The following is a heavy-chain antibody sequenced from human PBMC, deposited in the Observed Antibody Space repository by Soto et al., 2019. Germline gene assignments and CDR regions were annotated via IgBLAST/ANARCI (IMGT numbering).Heavy chain of an antibody. Sequence: SETLSLTCTVSGGSISSGGYYWSWIRQFPGKGLEWIGYISSIGSTYYNPSLGSRLSMSVDTSKDQFSLRLTSVTAADTAVYYCVRDRGSGSFYNGRLLHCGPAPLVTVPS. CDR3: VRDRGSGSFYNGRLLH. CDR1: GGSISSGGYY. V-gene: IGHV4-31*03. J-gene: IGHJ4*02. CDR2: ISSIGST. D-gene: IGHD3-10*01.